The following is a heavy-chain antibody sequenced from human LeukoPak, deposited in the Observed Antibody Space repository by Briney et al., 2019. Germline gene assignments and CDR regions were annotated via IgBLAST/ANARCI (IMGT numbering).Heavy chain of an antibody. V-gene: IGHV1-2*02. Sequence: GASVKVSCKASGYTFTGYYMHWVRQAPGQGLEWMGWINPNSGGTNYAQKFQGRVTMTRDTSISTAYMELSRLRSDDTAVYYCARWGAREVRGEYYYFDYWGQGTLVTVSS. J-gene: IGHJ4*02. D-gene: IGHD3-10*01. CDR2: INPNSGGT. CDR1: GYTFTGYY. CDR3: ARWGAREVRGEYYYFDY.